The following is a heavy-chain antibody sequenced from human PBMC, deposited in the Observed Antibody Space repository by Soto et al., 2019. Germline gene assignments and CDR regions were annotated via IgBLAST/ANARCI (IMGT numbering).Heavy chain of an antibody. CDR3: ARSTSGVGFFDS. J-gene: IGHJ4*02. CDR2: IDWDDDK. CDR1: GFSLNTTFVC. V-gene: IGHV2-70*01. Sequence: SGPTLVNPTQTLTLTCSFSGFSLNTTFVCVSWIRQPPGKALEWLALIDWDDDKYYSTSLRTRLTISKDPSKNQVVLTMTNMDPVDTATYYCARSTSGVGFFDSWGPGTLVTI. D-gene: IGHD2-2*01.